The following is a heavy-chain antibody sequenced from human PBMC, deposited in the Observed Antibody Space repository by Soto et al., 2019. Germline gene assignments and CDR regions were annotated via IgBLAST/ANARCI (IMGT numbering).Heavy chain of an antibody. CDR2: ISGSGNST. V-gene: IGHV3-23*01. CDR1: GFTFSSYA. CDR3: AKGRRYSSSTCMDV. Sequence: GGSLRLSCAASGFTFSSYAMTWVRQAPGKGLEWVSVISGSGNSTYHADSVKGRFTISRDNSKSMLYLQMNSLRAEDTAVYYCAKGRRYSSSTCMDVWGQGTTVTVSS. D-gene: IGHD6-6*01. J-gene: IGHJ6*02.